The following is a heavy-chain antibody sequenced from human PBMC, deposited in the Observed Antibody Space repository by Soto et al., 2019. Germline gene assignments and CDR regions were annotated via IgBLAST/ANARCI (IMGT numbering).Heavy chain of an antibody. D-gene: IGHD3-16*02. CDR2: IYISGLT. Sequence: QVQLQESGPGQVKSSETLSLTCTVSGGSMTSYYWSWIRKSAGKGLEWIGRIYISGLTNYNPSLASRVTMSVDTSKNQFSLRLSSVTAADTAVYYCGRDKGSYQETWFDPCGQGILVSVSS. CDR3: GRDKGSYQETWFDP. V-gene: IGHV4-4*07. J-gene: IGHJ5*02. CDR1: GGSMTSYY.